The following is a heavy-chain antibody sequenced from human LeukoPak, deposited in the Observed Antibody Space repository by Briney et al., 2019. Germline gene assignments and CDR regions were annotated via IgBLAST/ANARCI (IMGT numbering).Heavy chain of an antibody. CDR3: TKRVDYGSSWYYFDY. J-gene: IGHJ4*02. CDR1: GFTFSAYG. D-gene: IGHD6-13*01. CDR2: ISYDGNTK. Sequence: GGSLRLSCAASGFTFSAYGMHWVRQAPGKGLEWVAVISYDGNTKYYADSVKGRFTISRDNSKDTLYLQMNSLRAEDTAVYYCTKRVDYGSSWYYFDYWGQGTLVTVSS. V-gene: IGHV3-30*18.